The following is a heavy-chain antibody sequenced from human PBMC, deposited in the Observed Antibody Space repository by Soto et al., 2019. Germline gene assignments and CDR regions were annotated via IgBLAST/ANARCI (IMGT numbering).Heavy chain of an antibody. CDR1: GFTFSSYG. CDR2: IWYDGSNK. CDR3: ARDGYGSGSYYP. Sequence: QVQLVESGGGVVQPGRSLRLSCAASGFTFSSYGMHWVRQAPGKGLEWVAVIWYDGSNKYYAESVKGRFTISRDNSKNTLYLQMNSLRAEDTAVYYCARDGYGSGSYYPWGQGTLVTVSS. D-gene: IGHD3-10*01. J-gene: IGHJ5*02. V-gene: IGHV3-33*01.